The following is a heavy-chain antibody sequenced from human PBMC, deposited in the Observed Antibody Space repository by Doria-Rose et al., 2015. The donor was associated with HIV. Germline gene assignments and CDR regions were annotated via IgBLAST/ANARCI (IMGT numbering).Heavy chain of an antibody. J-gene: IGHJ4*02. Sequence: VQLQESGGGLVRPGGALRLSCATSGFTFSSHRINWVRQAPGNGLEWVSSISSTSAYLTYADSVRGRFTISRDNARNSLYLQMDSLRAEDTAIYYCATGVTLDYWGKGTLVTVSS. CDR2: ISSTSAYL. CDR1: GFTFSSHR. D-gene: IGHD3-10*01. V-gene: IGHV3-21*01. CDR3: ATGVTLDY.